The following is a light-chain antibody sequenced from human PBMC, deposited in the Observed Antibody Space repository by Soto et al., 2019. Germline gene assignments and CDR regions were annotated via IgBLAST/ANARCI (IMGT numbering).Light chain of an antibody. CDR3: AAWDDSLNGPL. V-gene: IGLV1-44*01. CDR2: NND. J-gene: IGLJ2*01. Sequence: QSVLTQPPSASGTPGQRXXISCSGSSSNIXSXXVSWYQQLPGASPRLLMFNNDQRPSGVPDRFSGSNSGTSASLAISGLQSEDEADYYCAAWDDSLNGPLFGGGTKLTVL. CDR1: SSNIXSXX.